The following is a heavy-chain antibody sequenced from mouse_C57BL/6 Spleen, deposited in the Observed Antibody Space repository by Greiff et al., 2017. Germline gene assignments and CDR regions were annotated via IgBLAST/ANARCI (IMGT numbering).Heavy chain of an antibody. J-gene: IGHJ4*01. CDR3: ARPPYYGSSYDYAMDY. CDR1: GYTFTSYW. Sequence: QVQLQQPGTELVKPGASVKLSCKASGYTFTSYWMHWVKQRPGQGLEWIGNINPSNGGTNYNEKFKSKATLTVDKSSSTAYMQLSSLTSEDSAVYYCARPPYYGSSYDYAMDYWGQGTSVTVSS. V-gene: IGHV1-53*01. CDR2: INPSNGGT. D-gene: IGHD1-1*01.